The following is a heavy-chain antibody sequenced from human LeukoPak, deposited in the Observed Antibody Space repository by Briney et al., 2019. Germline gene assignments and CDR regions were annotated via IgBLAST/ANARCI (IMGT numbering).Heavy chain of an antibody. Sequence: NPSETLSLTCAVYGGSFTGYYWSWIRQPPEKGLEWIGEINDGGSTNYNPSLKSRVAISVDTSKNQFSLKLGSVTAADTAVYYCARSLISSWSSVGVWGKGTTVTVSS. J-gene: IGHJ6*04. CDR3: ARSLISSWSSVGV. CDR2: INDGGST. CDR1: GGSFTGYY. D-gene: IGHD6-13*01. V-gene: IGHV4-34*01.